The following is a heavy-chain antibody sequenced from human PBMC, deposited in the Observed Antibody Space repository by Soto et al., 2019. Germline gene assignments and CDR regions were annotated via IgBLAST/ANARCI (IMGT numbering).Heavy chain of an antibody. Sequence: GGSLRLSCAASGFTFSNAWMSWVRQAPGKGLEWVGRIKSKTDGGTTDYAAPVKGRFTISRDDSKNTLYLQMNSLKTEDTAVYYFTTDLYGSGFDYWGQGTLVTVSS. CDR1: GFTFSNAW. CDR3: TTDLYGSGFDY. V-gene: IGHV3-15*01. CDR2: IKSKTDGGTT. D-gene: IGHD3-10*01. J-gene: IGHJ4*02.